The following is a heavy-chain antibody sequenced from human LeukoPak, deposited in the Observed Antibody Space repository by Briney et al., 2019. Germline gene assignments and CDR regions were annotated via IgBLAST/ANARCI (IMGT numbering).Heavy chain of an antibody. Sequence: GGSLRLSCAASGFTFSSYAMHWVRQAPGEGLEYVSAISSNGGSTYYANSVEGRFTISRDNSKNTLYLQMGSLRAEDMAVYYCARVNSGGIAAAGTFDYWGQGTLVTVSS. CDR1: GFTFSSYA. D-gene: IGHD6-13*01. J-gene: IGHJ4*02. CDR3: ARVNSGGIAAAGTFDY. V-gene: IGHV3-64*01. CDR2: ISSNGGST.